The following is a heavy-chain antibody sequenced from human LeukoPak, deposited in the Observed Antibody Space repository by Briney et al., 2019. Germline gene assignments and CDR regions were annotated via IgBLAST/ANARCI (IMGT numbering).Heavy chain of an antibody. D-gene: IGHD2-15*01. V-gene: IGHV3-49*04. Sequence: PGRSLRLSCPASGFTFGDYATSWVRQAPGKGLEWVGFIRSKAYGGTTEYAASVKGRFTISRDDSKSIAYLQMNSLKTEDTAVYYCTRVRIVVVVAATPVWDYWGQGTLVTVSS. CDR3: TRVRIVVVVAATPVWDY. CDR1: GFTFGDYA. J-gene: IGHJ4*02. CDR2: IRSKAYGGTT.